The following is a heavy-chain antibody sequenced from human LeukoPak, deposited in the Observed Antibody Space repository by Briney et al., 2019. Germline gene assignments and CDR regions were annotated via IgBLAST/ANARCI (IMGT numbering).Heavy chain of an antibody. Sequence: GGSLRLSCAASGFTFSSYWVSWVRQAPGKGLEWVANIKQDGSEKYYVDSVKGRFTISRDNAKNSLYLQMNSLRAEDTAVYYCARDRHVDTRDYHYYYGMDVWGQGTTVTVSS. V-gene: IGHV3-7*01. J-gene: IGHJ6*02. CDR1: GFTFSSYW. CDR2: IKQDGSEK. D-gene: IGHD5-18*01. CDR3: ARDRHVDTRDYHYYYGMDV.